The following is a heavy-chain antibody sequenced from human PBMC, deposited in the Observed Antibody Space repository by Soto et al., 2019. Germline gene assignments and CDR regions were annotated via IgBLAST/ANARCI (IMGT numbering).Heavy chain of an antibody. CDR3: ARFMAERGATMYYFDY. Sequence: QVQLVQSGAEVKKPGSSVKVSCNASGGTFSSYAISWVRQAPGQGLEWMGGIIPIFGTANYAQKFQGRVTITADESTSTAYMELSSLRSEDTAVYYCARFMAERGATMYYFDYWGQGTLVTVSS. J-gene: IGHJ4*02. CDR2: IIPIFGTA. V-gene: IGHV1-69*01. CDR1: GGTFSSYA. D-gene: IGHD1-26*01.